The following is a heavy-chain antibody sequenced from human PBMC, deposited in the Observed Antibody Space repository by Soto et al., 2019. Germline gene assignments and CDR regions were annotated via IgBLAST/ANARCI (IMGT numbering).Heavy chain of an antibody. V-gene: IGHV3-30-3*01. CDR1: GFTFSSYA. D-gene: IGHD2-2*01. Sequence: QVQLVESGGGVVQPGRSLRLSCAASGFTFSSYAMHWVRQAPGKGLEWVAVISYDGSNKYYADSVKGRFTISRDNSKNTLYLQMNSLRAEDTAVYYCARDRQGYCSTTSCYRGNWFDPWGQGTLVTVSS. J-gene: IGHJ5*02. CDR2: ISYDGSNK. CDR3: ARDRQGYCSTTSCYRGNWFDP.